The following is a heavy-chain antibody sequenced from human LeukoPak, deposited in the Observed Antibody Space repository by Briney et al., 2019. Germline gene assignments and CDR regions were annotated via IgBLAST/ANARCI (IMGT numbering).Heavy chain of an antibody. D-gene: IGHD6-19*01. CDR2: ISSSGSTM. Sequence: GGSLRLSCAASGFTFSDYYMSWIRQAPGKGLEWVSCISSSGSTMYYADSVKGRFTISRDNAKNSLYLQMNSLKPEDTAVYYCAREGSGWYSEAYFDYWGQGTLVTVSS. CDR3: AREGSGWYSEAYFDY. V-gene: IGHV3-11*01. CDR1: GFTFSDYY. J-gene: IGHJ4*02.